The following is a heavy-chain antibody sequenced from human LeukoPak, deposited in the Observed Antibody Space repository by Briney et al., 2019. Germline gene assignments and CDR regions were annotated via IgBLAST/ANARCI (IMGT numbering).Heavy chain of an antibody. D-gene: IGHD5-18*01. CDR2: IKQDGSEK. J-gene: IGHJ3*02. V-gene: IGHV3-7*05. Sequence: GGSLRLSCAASGFTFSSYWMSWVRQAPGKGLEWVANIKQDGSEKYYVDSVKGRLTISRDNAKNSLYLKMNSMRAEDTAVYYWARGGGRGAGLLQLWLIAFDIWGQGTMVTVSS. CDR3: ARGGGRGAGLLQLWLIAFDI. CDR1: GFTFSSYW.